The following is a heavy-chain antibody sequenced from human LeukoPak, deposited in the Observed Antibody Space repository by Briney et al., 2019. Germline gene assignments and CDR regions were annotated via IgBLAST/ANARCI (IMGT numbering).Heavy chain of an antibody. CDR3: ARDGEIVGAYWGNWFDP. D-gene: IGHD1-26*01. CDR2: IIPIFGTA. CDR1: GGTFSSYA. J-gene: IGHJ5*02. Sequence: ASVKVSCKASGGTFSSYAISWVRQAPGQGLEWMGGIIPIFGTANYAQKFQGRVTITADKSTSTAYMELSSLRSEDTAVYYCARDGEIVGAYWGNWFDPWGQGTLVTVSS. V-gene: IGHV1-69*06.